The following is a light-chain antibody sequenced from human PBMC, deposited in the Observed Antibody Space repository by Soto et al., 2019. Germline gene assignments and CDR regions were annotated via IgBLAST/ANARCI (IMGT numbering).Light chain of an antibody. Sequence: DIQMTQAPATLSACVGDRVISTCRASQTVERWMAWYQQKPGKAPKLLISDVSTLERGVPSRFSGSGSATEFTLTISGLQPDDFATYYCQQYKDYVYTFGQGTKVDI. V-gene: IGKV1-5*01. CDR3: QQYKDYVYT. CDR2: DVS. CDR1: QTVERW. J-gene: IGKJ2*01.